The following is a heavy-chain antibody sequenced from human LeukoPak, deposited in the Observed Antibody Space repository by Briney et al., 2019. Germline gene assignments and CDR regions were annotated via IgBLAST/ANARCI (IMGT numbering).Heavy chain of an antibody. CDR1: GFTFSNVW. D-gene: IGHD6-19*01. CDR2: IISNSGGGTT. J-gene: IGHJ4*02. V-gene: IGHV3-15*01. Sequence: NPGGSLRLSCAASGFTFSNVWMSWVRQAPGKGLEWVGRIISNSGGGTTDYAAPVKGRFTISRDDSTNTVYLQMNGLKIEDTAVYYCAGHSAQWLLGYWGQGTLVTVSS. CDR3: AGHSAQWLLGY.